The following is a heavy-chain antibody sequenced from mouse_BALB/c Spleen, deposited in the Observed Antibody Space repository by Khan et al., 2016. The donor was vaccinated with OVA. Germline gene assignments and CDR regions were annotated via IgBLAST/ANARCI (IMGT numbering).Heavy chain of an antibody. D-gene: IGHD2-14*01. Sequence: QIQLVQSGPELKKPGETVKISCKASGYTFTNYGMNWVKQAPGKGLKWMGWINTYTGEPTYADDFKGRFAFSLETSASTAYLQINNLKNEDTATYFGARWRNDRSYAMDYWGQGTSVTVSS. CDR1: GYTFTNYG. V-gene: IGHV9-3-1*01. CDR3: ARWRNDRSYAMDY. CDR2: INTYTGEP. J-gene: IGHJ4*01.